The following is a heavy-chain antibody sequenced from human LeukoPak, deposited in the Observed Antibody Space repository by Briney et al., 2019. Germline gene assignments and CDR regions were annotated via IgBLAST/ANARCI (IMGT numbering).Heavy chain of an antibody. D-gene: IGHD7-27*01. Sequence: PSETLSLTCAVYVGSFSGYYWSYIRQSPGKGLEWIGEINDGGSTKYNPSLKSRVTLSVDPSMNQFSLKLTSVTAADTAVYYCARDPPNWGSAAFDIWGQGTMVTVSS. J-gene: IGHJ3*02. CDR1: VGSFSGYY. CDR3: ARDPPNWGSAAFDI. V-gene: IGHV4-34*01. CDR2: INDGGST.